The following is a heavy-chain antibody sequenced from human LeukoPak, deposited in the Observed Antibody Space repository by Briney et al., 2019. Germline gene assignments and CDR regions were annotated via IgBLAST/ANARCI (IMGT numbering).Heavy chain of an antibody. V-gene: IGHV3-11*04. CDR1: GFTFSDYY. J-gene: IGHJ4*02. D-gene: IGHD6-6*01. Sequence: GGSLRLSCAASGFTFSDYYMSWIRQAPGKGLEWVSYISSSGSTIYYADSVKGRFTISRDNSKNTLYLQMNSLRAEDTAVYYCAKRGSSSTQTLDFRGQGTLVTVSS. CDR3: AKRGSSSTQTLDF. CDR2: ISSSGSTI.